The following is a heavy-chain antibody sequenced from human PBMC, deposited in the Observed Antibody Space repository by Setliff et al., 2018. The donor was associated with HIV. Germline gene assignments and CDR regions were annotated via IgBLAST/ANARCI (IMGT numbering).Heavy chain of an antibody. D-gene: IGHD3-22*01. CDR1: GGPLTDHY. CDR3: ARQAWHYDRDGYFIDY. J-gene: IGHJ4*02. V-gene: IGHV4-59*08. Sequence: LSLTCAVHGGPLTDHYWNWIRQPPGKGLEWVATIYQTGNTYYSPSLKSRVTVSMDMSRNQFSVKLNSATAADTAVYYCARQAWHYDRDGYFIDYWGQGMLVTVSS. CDR2: IYQTGNT.